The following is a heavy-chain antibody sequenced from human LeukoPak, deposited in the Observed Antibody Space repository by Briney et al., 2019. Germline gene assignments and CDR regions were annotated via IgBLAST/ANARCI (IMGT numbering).Heavy chain of an antibody. Sequence: ASVKVSCKASGYTFTSYDINWVRQATGQGLEWMGWMNPNSGNTDYAQKFQGRVTITRGTSMSTAYMELGSLRSEDTAVYYCARQRDSFDIWGQGTTVTVSS. D-gene: IGHD3-22*01. CDR1: GYTFTSYD. J-gene: IGHJ3*02. CDR3: ARQRDSFDI. V-gene: IGHV1-8*03. CDR2: MNPNSGNT.